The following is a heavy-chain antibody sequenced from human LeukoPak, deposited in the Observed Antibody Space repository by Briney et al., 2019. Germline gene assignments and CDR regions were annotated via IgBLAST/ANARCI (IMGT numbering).Heavy chain of an antibody. J-gene: IGHJ5*02. CDR3: ARGRGRDGYNLWFDP. D-gene: IGHD5-24*01. V-gene: IGHV1-69*06. CDR2: IIPIFGTA. Sequence: SVKVSCKASGYTITGYYMHWVRQAPGQGLEWMGGIIPIFGTANYAQKFQGRVTITADKSTSTAYMELSSLRSEDTAVYYCARGRGRDGYNLWFDPWGQGTLVTVSS. CDR1: GYTITGYY.